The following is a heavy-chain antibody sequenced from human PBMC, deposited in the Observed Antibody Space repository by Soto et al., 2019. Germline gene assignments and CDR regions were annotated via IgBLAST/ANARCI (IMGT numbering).Heavy chain of an antibody. CDR1: GFTFSVSS. J-gene: IGHJ4*02. D-gene: IGHD3-10*01. CDR3: AIEGVGFGY. Sequence: EVQLVESGGGLLQPGGSVRLSCAACGFTFSVSSMHWVRQASGKGLEWLGRIRSKANNYATSYSESVKGRFNISRDDSQDTMFRQMNSLRTEDTAMYYCAIEGVGFGYWGQGTLVTVSS. V-gene: IGHV3-73*01. CDR2: IRSKANNYAT.